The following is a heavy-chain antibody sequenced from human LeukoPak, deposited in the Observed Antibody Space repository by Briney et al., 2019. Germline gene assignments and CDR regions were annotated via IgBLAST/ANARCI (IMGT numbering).Heavy chain of an antibody. J-gene: IGHJ4*02. V-gene: IGHV3-11*05. D-gene: IGHD3-16*01. CDR1: GFTFSDYY. CDR3: ARDDLGGAYFDY. Sequence: GGSLRLSCAASGFTFSDYYMSWIRQTPGKGLEWVSFISGSSSYTNYADSVRGRFTISRDNAKNSLYLQMNSLRAEDTAVYYCARDDLGGAYFDYWGQGTLVTVSS. CDR2: ISGSSSYT.